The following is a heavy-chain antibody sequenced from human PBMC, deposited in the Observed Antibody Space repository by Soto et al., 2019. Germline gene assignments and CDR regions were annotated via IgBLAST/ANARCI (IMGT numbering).Heavy chain of an antibody. D-gene: IGHD4-17*01. J-gene: IGHJ6*02. V-gene: IGHV3-73*01. CDR2: IRSKGHNYAT. CDR1: GFAFSGSA. CDR3: ARTLRLATATSYGIYA. Sequence: PGGSLRLSCAASGFAFSGSAMYWVRQASGKGPEWVGRIRSKGHNYATEYAASVKGRFTISRDDSKNTAYLQMNSLRAEDTAVYYCARTLRLATATSYGIYAWGQRNTVTVSS.